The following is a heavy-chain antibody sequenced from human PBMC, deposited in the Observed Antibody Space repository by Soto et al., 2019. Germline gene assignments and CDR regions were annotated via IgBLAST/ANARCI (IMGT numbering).Heavy chain of an antibody. J-gene: IGHJ6*02. CDR3: ARLGVADYDILTGYRGGYYYYYGMDV. CDR1: GGSISSYY. V-gene: IGHV4-59*01. CDR2: IYYSGST. Sequence: NPSETLSLTCTVSGGSISSYYWSWIRQPPGKGLEWMGYIYYSGSTNYNPSLKSRVTISVDTSKNQFSLKLSSVTAADTAVYYCARLGVADYDILTGYRGGYYYYYGMDVWGQGTTVTVSS. D-gene: IGHD3-9*01.